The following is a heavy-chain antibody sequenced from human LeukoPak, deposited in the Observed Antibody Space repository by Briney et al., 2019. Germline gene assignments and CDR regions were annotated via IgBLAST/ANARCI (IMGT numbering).Heavy chain of an antibody. D-gene: IGHD1-7*01. Sequence: TLSLTCTVSGGSISSGDYYWSWIRQPPGKALEWLALIYWDNDKRYSPSLKSRLTITKDTSKNQVVLTMTNMDPVDTATYYCAHRGGNFQLDYWGQGTLVTVSS. CDR1: GGSISSGDYY. CDR2: IYWDNDK. CDR3: AHRGGNFQLDY. V-gene: IGHV2-5*08. J-gene: IGHJ4*02.